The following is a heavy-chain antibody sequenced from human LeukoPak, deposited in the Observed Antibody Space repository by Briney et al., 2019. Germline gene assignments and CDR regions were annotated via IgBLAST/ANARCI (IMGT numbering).Heavy chain of an antibody. V-gene: IGHV3-23*01. J-gene: IGHJ5*02. CDR1: GFTFGTYA. Sequence: GGSLRLSCAASGFTFGTYAMSWVRQAPGKGLEWVSAISGSGGTTKYADSVNGRFTISRDNSKNTLYLQMNSLSADDTAVYYCAKAYSTSWYHLAGSWGQGTLVTVSS. CDR2: ISGSGGTT. D-gene: IGHD6-13*01. CDR3: AKAYSTSWYHLAGS.